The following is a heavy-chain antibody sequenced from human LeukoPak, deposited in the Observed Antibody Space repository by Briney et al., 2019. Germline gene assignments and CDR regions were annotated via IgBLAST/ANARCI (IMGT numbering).Heavy chain of an antibody. CDR2: IKQDGSEK. CDR3: TQTRIGTN. V-gene: IGHV3-7*01. Sequence: GGSLRLSCAASGFTLSSYWMSWVRQAPGKGLEWVANIKQDGSEKYYVDSVKGRFTISRDNAKNSLYLEMNRLRVEDTAVYYCTQTRIGTNWGQGTLVTVSS. J-gene: IGHJ4*02. D-gene: IGHD1-14*01. CDR1: GFTLSSYW.